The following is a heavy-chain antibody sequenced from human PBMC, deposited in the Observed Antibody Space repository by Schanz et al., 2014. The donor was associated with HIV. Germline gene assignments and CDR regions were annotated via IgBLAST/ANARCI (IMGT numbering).Heavy chain of an antibody. CDR3: AKPEYDSRGNSQSHFDS. Sequence: VQLVESGGGVVQPGRSLRLSCVASGFTFDNYAMTWVRQAPGKGLEWVSSISESGGRSYYADSVNGRFTISRDNSKNTLYLQMTTLRTEDTAVYYCAKPEYDSRGNSQSHFDSWGQGTLVTVSS. D-gene: IGHD3-22*01. J-gene: IGHJ4*02. CDR2: ISESGGRS. CDR1: GFTFDNYA. V-gene: IGHV3-23*04.